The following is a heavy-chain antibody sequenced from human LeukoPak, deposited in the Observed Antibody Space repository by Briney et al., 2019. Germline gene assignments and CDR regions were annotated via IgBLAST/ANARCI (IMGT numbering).Heavy chain of an antibody. Sequence: PSETLSLTCAVYGGSFSGYYWSWIRQPPGKGLEWIGEINHSGSTNYNPSLKSRVTISVDTSKNQFSLKLSSVTAADTAVYYCARGRVRIRTVTTQRLYYFDYWGQGTLVTVSS. CDR2: INHSGST. CDR1: GGSFSGYY. D-gene: IGHD4-17*01. CDR3: ARGRVRIRTVTTQRLYYFDY. J-gene: IGHJ4*02. V-gene: IGHV4-34*01.